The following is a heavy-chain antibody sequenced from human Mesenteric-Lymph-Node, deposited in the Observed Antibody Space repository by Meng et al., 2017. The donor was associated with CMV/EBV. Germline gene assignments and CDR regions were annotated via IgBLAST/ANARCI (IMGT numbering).Heavy chain of an antibody. J-gene: IGHJ6*02. V-gene: IGHV3-23*03. CDR1: GFTFSGYN. Sequence: GGSLRLSCAASGFTFSGYNMNWVRQAPGKGLEWVSVIFGGESDTFYAGSVKGRFIISRDNSKNTLYLQMTRLRPEDTAVYYCARGRPYGMDVWGQGTTVTVSS. CDR2: IFGGESDT. CDR3: ARGRPYGMDV.